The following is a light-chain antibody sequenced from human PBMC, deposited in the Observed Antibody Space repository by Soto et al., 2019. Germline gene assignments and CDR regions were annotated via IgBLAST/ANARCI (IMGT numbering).Light chain of an antibody. Sequence: EIVMTQSPASLSLSPGERTTLSFMASQSVGNNLAWYQQKPGQAPRLLIYGAYTRATGIPARFSGSGSGTDFTLTISSLQSEDFAVYYCQHYNYWPPKTFGQGTKVDI. V-gene: IGKV3-15*01. J-gene: IGKJ1*01. CDR3: QHYNYWPPKT. CDR1: QSVGNN. CDR2: GAY.